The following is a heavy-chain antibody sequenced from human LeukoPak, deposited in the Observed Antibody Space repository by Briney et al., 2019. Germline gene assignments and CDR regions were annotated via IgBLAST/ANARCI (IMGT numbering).Heavy chain of an antibody. J-gene: IGHJ6*02. V-gene: IGHV3-30*02. Sequence: GGSLRLSCAAAGFPFSSYGIHWVRQAPGKWLEWVSSILDDGGNKYYADSVKGRFTISRDNSKNTLYLQMNSLRGDDTGMYFCAKDSSSSNCYYGLDVWGQGTTVTVSS. CDR1: GFPFSSYG. D-gene: IGHD6-13*01. CDR3: AKDSSSSNCYYGLDV. CDR2: ILDDGGNK.